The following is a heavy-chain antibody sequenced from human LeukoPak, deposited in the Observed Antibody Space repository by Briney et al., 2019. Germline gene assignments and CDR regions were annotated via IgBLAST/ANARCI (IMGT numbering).Heavy chain of an antibody. CDR3: ARDLAYDSSGYYSGPY. J-gene: IGHJ4*02. D-gene: IGHD3-22*01. CDR1: GFTFSNYW. V-gene: IGHV3-74*03. Sequence: GGSLTLSCVASGFTFSNYWMHWVCQAPGEGLVWVSRVGTDGSDPKYADSVKGRFTISRDNAKNTLYLQMSSLRAEDTAVYYCARDLAYDSSGYYSGPYWGQGTLVTVSS. CDR2: VGTDGSDP.